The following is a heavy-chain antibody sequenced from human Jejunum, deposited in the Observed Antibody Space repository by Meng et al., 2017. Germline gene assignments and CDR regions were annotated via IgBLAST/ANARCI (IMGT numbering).Heavy chain of an antibody. CDR1: GLIFSTYE. D-gene: IGHD7-27*01. CDR2: ISSSGPTI. CDR3: AAELGIGHNWYFDL. J-gene: IGHJ2*01. Sequence: GESLKISCAASGLIFSTYEMSWVRQAPGKGLEWISHISSSGPTIYYADSVRGRFTISRDNAKNSVYLQMNSLRAEDTAVYYCAAELGIGHNWYFDLWGRGTLVTSPQ. V-gene: IGHV3-48*03.